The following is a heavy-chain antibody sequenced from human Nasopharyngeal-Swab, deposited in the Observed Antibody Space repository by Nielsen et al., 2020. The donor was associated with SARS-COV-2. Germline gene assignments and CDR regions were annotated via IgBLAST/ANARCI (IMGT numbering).Heavy chain of an antibody. V-gene: IGHV1-18*01. Sequence: ASVKVSCKASGYTFTSYGISWVRQAPGQGLEWMGWISAYNGNTNCAQKLQGRVTMTTDTSTSTAYMELRSLRSDDTAVYYCARKLGFGESPGWFDPWGQGTLVTVSS. CDR1: GYTFTSYG. D-gene: IGHD3-10*01. CDR3: ARKLGFGESPGWFDP. J-gene: IGHJ5*02. CDR2: ISAYNGNT.